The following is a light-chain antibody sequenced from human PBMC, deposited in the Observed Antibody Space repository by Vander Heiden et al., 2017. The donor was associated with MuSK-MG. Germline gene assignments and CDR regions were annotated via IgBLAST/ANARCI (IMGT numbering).Light chain of an antibody. CDR2: AAS. CDR1: QSISSY. V-gene: IGKV1-39*01. Sequence: DIQMTQSPSSLSASVGDRVIITCRASQSISSYLNWYQQKTGKDPKLLINAASNLQSRVPSSCSGSGSGTEVTLTISRLQPEHVATYYCQQSDSPPFTFGHGTKVXIK. CDR3: QQSDSPPFT. J-gene: IGKJ3*01.